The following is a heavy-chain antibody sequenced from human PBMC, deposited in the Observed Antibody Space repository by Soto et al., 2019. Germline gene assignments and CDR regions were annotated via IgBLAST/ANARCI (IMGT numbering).Heavy chain of an antibody. Sequence: PGGSLRLSCAASEFTFSSYAMHWVRQAPGKGLEWVAVISYDGSNKYYADSVKGRFTISRDNSKNTLYLQMNSLRAEDTAVYYCARTTGVDSSSFDYWGQGTLVTVSS. D-gene: IGHD3-22*01. CDR2: ISYDGSNK. V-gene: IGHV3-30-3*01. CDR1: EFTFSSYA. CDR3: ARTTGVDSSSFDY. J-gene: IGHJ4*02.